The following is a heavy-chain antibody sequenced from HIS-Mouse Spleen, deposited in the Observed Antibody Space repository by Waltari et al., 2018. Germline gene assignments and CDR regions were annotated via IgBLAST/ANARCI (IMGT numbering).Heavy chain of an antibody. V-gene: IGHV1-8*01. CDR2: MTPNSGNT. CDR1: GSTFTTHV. J-gene: IGHJ4*02. CDR3: ARAERSFDY. Sequence: QVQLVQSGAEVKKPGASVKVSCKASGSTFTTHVINWVRQATGQGLEWMGWMTPNSGNTGYAQKFQGRVTMTRNTSISTAYMELSSLRSEDTAVYYCARAERSFDYWGQGTLVTVSS.